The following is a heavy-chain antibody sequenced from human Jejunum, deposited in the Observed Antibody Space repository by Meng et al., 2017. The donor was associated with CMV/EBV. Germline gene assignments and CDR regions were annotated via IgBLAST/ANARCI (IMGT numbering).Heavy chain of an antibody. CDR3: GRTAVDTAIILRY. V-gene: IGHV4-4*02. D-gene: IGHD5-18*01. CDR1: AGSTSSRTS. Sequence: EPGPVRGRPSRPLSLNWPVSAGSTSSRTSWSWVRQPPGKGLEWIGEIYHSGSTNYNPSLKSRVTISVDTSKNQFSLKLSSVTAADTAVYYCGRTAVDTAIILRYWGQGTLVTVSS. J-gene: IGHJ4*02. CDR2: IYHSGST.